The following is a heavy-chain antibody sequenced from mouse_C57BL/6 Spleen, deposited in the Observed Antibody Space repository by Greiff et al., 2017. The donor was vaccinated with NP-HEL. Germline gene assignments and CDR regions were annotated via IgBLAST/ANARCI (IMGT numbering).Heavy chain of an antibody. CDR3: ASSYYDYAWFAY. CDR2: ISDGGSYT. V-gene: IGHV5-4*03. J-gene: IGHJ3*01. CDR1: GFTFSSYA. Sequence: EVMLVESGGGLVKPGGSLKLSCAASGFTFSSYAMSWVRQTPEKRLEWVATISDGGSYTYYPDNVKGRFTISRDNAKNNLYLQMSHLKSEDTAMYYCASSYYDYAWFAYWGQGTLVTVSA. D-gene: IGHD2-4*01.